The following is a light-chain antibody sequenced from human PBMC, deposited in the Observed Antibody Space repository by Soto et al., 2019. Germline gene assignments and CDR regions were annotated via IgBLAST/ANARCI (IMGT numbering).Light chain of an antibody. J-gene: IGLJ3*02. V-gene: IGLV2-14*01. CDR3: TSYSRYRVLV. CDR1: SSDIGGYKY. Sequence: QSVRTKPATGTGAVGQSITISCTGTSSDIGGYKYVSWYQQHPGKAPKLIIFEVSNRPSGVSDRFSGSNSGNTASLTISGLQAEDEADYYCTSYSRYRVLVFGGGTKVTVL. CDR2: EVS.